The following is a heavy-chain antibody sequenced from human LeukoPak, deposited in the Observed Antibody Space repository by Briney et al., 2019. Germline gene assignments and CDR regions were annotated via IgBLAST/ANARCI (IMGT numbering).Heavy chain of an antibody. Sequence: GGSLRLSCAASGFTFRSYAMSWVRQAPGEGLEWVSAITDSDSGTYYADSVKGRFTISRDNSKNTLYLQMNSLRAEDTAVYYCAKAYGYSSSWTSNYYFYGLDVWGQGTTVTVSS. CDR1: GFTFRSYA. J-gene: IGHJ6*02. CDR2: ITDSDSGT. V-gene: IGHV3-23*01. CDR3: AKAYGYSSSWTSNYYFYGLDV. D-gene: IGHD6-13*01.